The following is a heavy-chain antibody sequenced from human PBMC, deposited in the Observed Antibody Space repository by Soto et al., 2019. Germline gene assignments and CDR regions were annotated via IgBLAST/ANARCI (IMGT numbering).Heavy chain of an antibody. Sequence: PGGSLRLSCAASGFTFGFYAMTWVRQAPGKGLEWVSHITPNGGSTNYADSVKGRFTISRDNSKDMLFLQMNGLRVEDTAVYYCAKVRAVAGSSMNYWGQGTLVTVSS. CDR3: AKVRAVAGSSMNY. J-gene: IGHJ4*02. CDR1: GFTFGFYA. V-gene: IGHV3-23*01. CDR2: ITPNGGST. D-gene: IGHD6-19*01.